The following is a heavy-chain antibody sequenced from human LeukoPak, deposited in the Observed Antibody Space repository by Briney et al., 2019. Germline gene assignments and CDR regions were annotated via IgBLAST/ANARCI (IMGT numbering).Heavy chain of an antibody. CDR3: ARAGTMVRGVGGGHYYYYYYMDV. CDR1: GYSISSGYY. CDR2: IHHSGTT. J-gene: IGHJ6*03. Sequence: SETLSLTCTVSGYSISSGYYWGWIRQPPGKGLEWVGSIHHSGTTYYNPPLKSRATISLATSKNQFSLKLTSVTAADTAVYYCARAGTMVRGVGGGHYYYYYYMDVWGKGTTVTVSS. D-gene: IGHD3-10*01. V-gene: IGHV4-38-2*02.